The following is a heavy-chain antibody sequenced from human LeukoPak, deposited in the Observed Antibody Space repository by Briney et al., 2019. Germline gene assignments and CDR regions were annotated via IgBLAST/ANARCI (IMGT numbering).Heavy chain of an antibody. CDR3: ARYHRGSGADDWFDP. J-gene: IGHJ5*02. CDR1: GDSISSYY. Sequence: SETLSLTCTVSGDSISSYYWNWIRQPPGKGLEWIGYVYYSGSTNYNPSLKRRVTISIDTSKNQFSLKLSSVTAADTAVYYCARYHRGSGADDWFDPWGQGTLVTVSS. D-gene: IGHD3-10*01. V-gene: IGHV4-59*01. CDR2: VYYSGST.